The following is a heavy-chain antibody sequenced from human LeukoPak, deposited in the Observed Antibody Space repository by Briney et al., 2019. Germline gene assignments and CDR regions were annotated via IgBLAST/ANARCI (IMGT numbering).Heavy chain of an antibody. CDR3: TREGDFDY. CDR2: IRRDESDK. D-gene: IGHD1-26*01. CDR1: GFTFRTYG. V-gene: IGHV3-30*02. J-gene: IGHJ4*02. Sequence: GGSLRLSCVASGFTFRTYGMHWVRQAPGKGLEWVAFIRRDESDKYYTDSVKGRFTISRDNSKNTMYLQMNDLRPEDTAMYYCTREGDFDYWGQGILVTVSS.